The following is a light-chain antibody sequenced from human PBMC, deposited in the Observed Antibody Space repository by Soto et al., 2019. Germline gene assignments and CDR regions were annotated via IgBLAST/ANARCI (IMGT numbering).Light chain of an antibody. CDR2: DAS. Sequence: EIVFTQSPATLSLSPGERATLSSRASQNVSSYLAWYQQKAGQTPRLLIYDASNRATGIPARFSGSGSGTDFTLTISSLEPEDFAVYYCQQRSNWPRSITFGQGTRLEIK. V-gene: IGKV3-11*01. J-gene: IGKJ5*01. CDR1: QNVSSY. CDR3: QQRSNWPRSIT.